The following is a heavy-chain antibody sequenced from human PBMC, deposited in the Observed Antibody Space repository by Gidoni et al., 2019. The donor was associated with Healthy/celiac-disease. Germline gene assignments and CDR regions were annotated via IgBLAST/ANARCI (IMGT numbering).Heavy chain of an antibody. CDR2: ISSSSSTI. V-gene: IGHV3-48*02. CDR3: ARPTTKRYWYFDL. Sequence: EVQLVESGGGLVQPGGSLRLSCAASGFTFSSYSMKGVRQAPGKGLEWVSYISSSSSTIYYADSVKGRFTISRDNAKNSLYLQMNSLRDEDTAVYYCARPTTKRYWYFDLWGRGTLVTVSS. CDR1: GFTFSSYS. J-gene: IGHJ2*01.